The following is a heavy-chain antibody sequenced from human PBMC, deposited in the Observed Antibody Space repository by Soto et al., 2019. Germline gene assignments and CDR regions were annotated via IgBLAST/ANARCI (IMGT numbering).Heavy chain of an antibody. J-gene: IGHJ4*02. CDR3: ATMGTPATGLYYFDN. D-gene: IGHD1-7*01. CDR2: MSYSGST. Sequence: SETQSLTGTVSGVSISSGNYYLSWIRQPPGKGLEWIGFMSYSGSTSYNASLKSRVTISVDTSKSQFSLNLSFVTAADTAVYYCATMGTPATGLYYFDNWGQGTLVTVSS. CDR1: GVSISSGNYY. V-gene: IGHV4-30-4*01.